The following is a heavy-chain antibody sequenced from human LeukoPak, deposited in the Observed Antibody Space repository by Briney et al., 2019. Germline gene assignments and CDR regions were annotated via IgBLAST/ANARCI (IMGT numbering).Heavy chain of an antibody. CDR2: IYYSGRT. V-gene: IGHV4-61*08. Sequence: ASETLSLTCTVSGGSFSIGGYYWTWIRQPPGGGLEWLGYIYYSGRTDYNPSLKSRVTISIDTSKNQFSLKMSSVTAADTAVYYCARVTLHNSGYYFSYWGRGTLVTVSS. D-gene: IGHD3-22*01. CDR3: ARVTLHNSGYYFSY. J-gene: IGHJ4*02. CDR1: GGSFSIGGYY.